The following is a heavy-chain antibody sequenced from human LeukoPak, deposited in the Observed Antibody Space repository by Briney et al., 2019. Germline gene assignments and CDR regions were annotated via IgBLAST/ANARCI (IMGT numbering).Heavy chain of an antibody. V-gene: IGHV4-34*01. J-gene: IGHJ4*02. Sequence: SETLSLTCAVYGGSFSGYYWSCMRQPPGKGRECIGVINHSGSINYNPSLKSRVTISVDTSKNQFSLKLSSVTAADTAVYYCARAAGDSPEDVDYWGQGNLVTVSS. CDR3: ARAAGDSPEDVDY. D-gene: IGHD1-14*01. CDR2: INHSGSI. CDR1: GGSFSGYY.